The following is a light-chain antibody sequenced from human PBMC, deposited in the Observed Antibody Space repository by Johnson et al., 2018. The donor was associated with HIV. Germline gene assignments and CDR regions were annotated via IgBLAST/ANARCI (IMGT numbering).Light chain of an antibody. J-gene: IGLJ1*01. CDR1: SSNIGNNY. CDR2: ENN. Sequence: QSVLTQPPSVSAAPGQKVTISCSGSSSNIGNNYVSWYQQLPGTAPKLLIYENNKRPSGIPDRFSGSKSGTSATLGITGLQTGDEADYYVGTWDSCLSAEVFGTGAKVTVL. CDR3: GTWDSCLSAEV. V-gene: IGLV1-51*02.